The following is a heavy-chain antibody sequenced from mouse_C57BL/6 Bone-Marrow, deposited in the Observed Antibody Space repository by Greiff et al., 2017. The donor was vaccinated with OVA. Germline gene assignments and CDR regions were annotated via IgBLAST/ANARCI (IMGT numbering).Heavy chain of an antibody. CDR2: ISSGGSYT. Sequence: EVKLVESGGDLVKPGGSLKLSCAASGFTFSSYGMSWVRQTPDKRLEWVATISSGGSYTYYPDSVKGRFTISRDNAKNTLYLQMSSMKSEDTAMYACARHYYGSSYAWFAYWGQGTLVTVSA. J-gene: IGHJ3*01. V-gene: IGHV5-6*01. CDR3: ARHYYGSSYAWFAY. D-gene: IGHD1-1*01. CDR1: GFTFSSYG.